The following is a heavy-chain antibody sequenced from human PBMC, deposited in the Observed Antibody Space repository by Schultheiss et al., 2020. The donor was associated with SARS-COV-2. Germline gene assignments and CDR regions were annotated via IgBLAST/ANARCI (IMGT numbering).Heavy chain of an antibody. D-gene: IGHD2-2*01. CDR2: ISGSGGST. Sequence: GGSLRLSCAASGFTFSSYAMSWVRQAPGKGLEWVSAISGSGGSTYYADSVKGRFTISRDNSKNTLYLQMNSLRAEDTAVYYCAKDRWYQLLTYGMDVWGQGTTVTVSS. CDR3: AKDRWYQLLTYGMDV. J-gene: IGHJ6*02. V-gene: IGHV3-23*01. CDR1: GFTFSSYA.